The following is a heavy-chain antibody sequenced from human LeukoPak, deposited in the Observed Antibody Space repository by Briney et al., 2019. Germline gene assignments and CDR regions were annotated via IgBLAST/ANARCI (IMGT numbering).Heavy chain of an antibody. CDR1: GYTFTSYY. J-gene: IGHJ4*02. D-gene: IGHD6-13*01. Sequence: ASVKVSCKASGYTFTSYYMHWVRQAPGQGLEWMGMINPNGGSTNYAQKFQARVTMTRDTSTSEVYMELSSLRSEDTAVYYCAREIAAAGTLDYWGQGTLVTVSS. V-gene: IGHV1-46*01. CDR2: INPNGGST. CDR3: AREIAAAGTLDY.